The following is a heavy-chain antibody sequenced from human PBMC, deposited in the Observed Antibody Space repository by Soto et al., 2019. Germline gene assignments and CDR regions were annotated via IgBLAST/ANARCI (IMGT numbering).Heavy chain of an antibody. CDR1: GYSFTTND. CDR3: ATGGPAAGFDL. D-gene: IGHD6-13*01. Sequence: VKVSYPGAGYSFTTNDSNWVRQASGQGIEWMGWMKPSTGDSGSDPDYQGRITMTRDTATSTAYMELSSLNFEDTAVDYCATGGPAAGFDLWGQGSLVTVPS. J-gene: IGHJ5*02. V-gene: IGHV1-8*01. CDR2: MKPSTGDS.